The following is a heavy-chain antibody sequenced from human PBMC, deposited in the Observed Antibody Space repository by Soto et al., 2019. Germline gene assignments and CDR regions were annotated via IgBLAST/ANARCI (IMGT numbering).Heavy chain of an antibody. CDR1: GFTFRSFT. D-gene: IGHD6-13*01. V-gene: IGHV3-21*01. Sequence: EGSLRLPCAASGFTFRSFTMNWVRQAPGKGLEWVSTISSSSAYIYYTYALRGRSTITRDNAKNSLHLQMNSLSAEDTAVYYCTRDTSRDSSARGWFDPWGPGTLVTVSS. J-gene: IGHJ5*02. CDR2: ISSSSAYI. CDR3: TRDTSRDSSARGWFDP.